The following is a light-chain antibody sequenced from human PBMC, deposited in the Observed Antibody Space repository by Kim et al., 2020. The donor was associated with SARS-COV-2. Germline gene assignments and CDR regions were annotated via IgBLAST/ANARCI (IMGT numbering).Light chain of an antibody. CDR1: QTVSNN. J-gene: IGKJ1*01. CDR3: QQYNDWPRT. V-gene: IGKV3-15*01. CDR2: GAS. Sequence: VSPGERAILSCGASQTVSNNLAWYQQKPGQAPRLIIYGASTRPTGVPARFSGSGSGTQFTLIISSLQSEDIALYFCQQYNDWPRTFGQGTKVDIK.